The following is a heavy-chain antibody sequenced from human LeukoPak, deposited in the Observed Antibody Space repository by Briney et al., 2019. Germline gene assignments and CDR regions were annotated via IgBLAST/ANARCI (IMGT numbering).Heavy chain of an antibody. CDR1: GFTFSSYS. CDR2: ISSSSSTI. J-gene: IGHJ6*03. V-gene: IGHV3-48*04. CDR3: ARVVEFYYYYMDV. Sequence: GGSLRLSCAASGFTFSSYSMNWVRQAPGKGLEWVSYISSSSSTIYYADSVKGRFTISRDNAKNSLYLQMKSLRAEDTAVYYCARVVEFYYYYMDVWGKGTTVTVSS.